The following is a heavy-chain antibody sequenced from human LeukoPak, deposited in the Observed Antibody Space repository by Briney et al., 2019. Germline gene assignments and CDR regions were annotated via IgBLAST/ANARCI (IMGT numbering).Heavy chain of an antibody. Sequence: KSSETLSLTCTVSGGSVTYTNYYWGWIRQPPGKGLQWIGVIYYNGKTYYNPSLKSRVTVAVDTSKNQFSLKLSSVTAADTAVYYCARLVVGQWLINYWGQGALVTVSS. V-gene: IGHV4-39*01. J-gene: IGHJ4*02. CDR2: IYYNGKT. CDR3: ARLVVGQWLINY. D-gene: IGHD6-19*01. CDR1: GGSVTYTNYY.